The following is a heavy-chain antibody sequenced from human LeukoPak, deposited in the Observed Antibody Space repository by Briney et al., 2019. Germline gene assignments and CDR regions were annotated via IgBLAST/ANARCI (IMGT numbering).Heavy chain of an antibody. CDR2: IYYSGST. CDR1: GGSISSYY. Sequence: SETLSLTCTVSGGSISSYYWSWIRQPPGKGLEWIGSIYYSGSTYYNPSLKSRVTISVDTSKNQFSLKLSSVTAADTAVYYCARHYDSSGYYPYFFDYWGQGTLVTVSS. CDR3: ARHYDSSGYYPYFFDY. V-gene: IGHV4-59*05. J-gene: IGHJ4*02. D-gene: IGHD3-22*01.